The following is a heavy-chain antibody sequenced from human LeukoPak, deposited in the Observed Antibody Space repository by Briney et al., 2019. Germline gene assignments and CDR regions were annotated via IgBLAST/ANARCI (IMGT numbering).Heavy chain of an antibody. J-gene: IGHJ4*02. CDR3: AMFGLVAAIDS. CDR2: IKGDGSEK. CDR1: GFTFSSYW. D-gene: IGHD5-12*01. Sequence: GGSLRLSCAASGFTFSSYWMTCVRQAPGRGLEWVANIKGDGSEKYYADSVRGQFTISRDNAKNSLYLQMNSLRAEDTAVYYCAMFGLVAAIDSWGQGTLVTVST. V-gene: IGHV3-7*01.